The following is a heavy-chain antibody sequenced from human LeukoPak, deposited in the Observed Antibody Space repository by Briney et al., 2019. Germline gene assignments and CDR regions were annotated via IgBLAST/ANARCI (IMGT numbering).Heavy chain of an antibody. V-gene: IGHV4-39*01. CDR1: GGSISSSSYY. J-gene: IGHJ1*01. D-gene: IGHD6-25*01. CDR3: ARRGIAAEYFQH. CDR2: IYYSGST. Sequence: PSETLSLTCTVSGGSISSSSYYWGWIRQPPGKGLEWIGFIYYSGSTYYNPSLKSRVTISVDTSKNQFSLKLSSVTAADTAVYYSARRGIAAEYFQHWGQGTLVTVSS.